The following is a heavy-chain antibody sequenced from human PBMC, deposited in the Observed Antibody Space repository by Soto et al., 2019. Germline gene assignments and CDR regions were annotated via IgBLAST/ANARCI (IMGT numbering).Heavy chain of an antibody. J-gene: IGHJ4*02. CDR1: GFTFRMYW. CDR3: TRGPRPTSTGTGAF. D-gene: IGHD1-1*01. V-gene: IGHV3-74*01. Sequence: AGGSLRLSCAASGFTFRMYWMHWVRQVPGKGPEWVSRINDDGISTNYADSVKGRFTISRDNAKNTLYLQMNALRVEDTGVYYCTRGPRPTSTGTGAFWGRGTLVTVS. CDR2: INDDGIST.